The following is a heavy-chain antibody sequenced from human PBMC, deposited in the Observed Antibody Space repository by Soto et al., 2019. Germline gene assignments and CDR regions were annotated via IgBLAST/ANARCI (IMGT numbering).Heavy chain of an antibody. CDR1: LSSYA. CDR3: AKGDLFVGGTIYGMDV. J-gene: IGHJ6*02. Sequence: EVHVLESGGGLVQPGGSLRLSCAVSLSSYAMTWVRQAAGKGLEWVAGISVSGGSTNYAVSVKGRFTISRDNDKNTVYLQMNSLRAEDTAVYYCAKGDLFVGGTIYGMDVWGQGTTVTVSS. CDR2: ISVSGGST. V-gene: IGHV3-23*01. D-gene: IGHD3-16*01.